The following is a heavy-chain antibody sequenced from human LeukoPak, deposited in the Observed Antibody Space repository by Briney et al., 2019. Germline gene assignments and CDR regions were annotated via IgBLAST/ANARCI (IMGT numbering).Heavy chain of an antibody. CDR3: GGLLLYYYGWGSPEFDI. Sequence: SETLSLTCTVSGGSISSYYWSWIRQPPGKGLEWIGYIYYSGSTNYNPSLKSRVTISVDTSKNQFSLKLSSVTAADTAVYYCGGLLLYYYGWGSPEFDIGGQGKMVTVSS. CDR1: GGSISSYY. V-gene: IGHV4-59*12. J-gene: IGHJ3*02. CDR2: IYYSGST. D-gene: IGHD3-10*01.